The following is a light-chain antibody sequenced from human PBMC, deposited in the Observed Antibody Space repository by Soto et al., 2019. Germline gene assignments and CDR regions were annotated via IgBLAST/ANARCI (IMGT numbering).Light chain of an antibody. J-gene: IGKJ2*01. V-gene: IGKV1-8*01. Sequence: AIGMTQSPSSLSASTGDRVSITCRATEDIGRYLAWFQQIPGKAPKLLIYYASTLQTGVPSRFSGSGSGTDFTLTITNLQSEDFGTYYCQQSYSTQYTFGQGTKVDIK. CDR2: YAS. CDR1: EDIGRY. CDR3: QQSYSTQYT.